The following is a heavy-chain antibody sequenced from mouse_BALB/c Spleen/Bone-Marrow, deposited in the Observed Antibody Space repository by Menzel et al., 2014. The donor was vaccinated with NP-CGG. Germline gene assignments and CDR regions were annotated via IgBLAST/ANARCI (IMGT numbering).Heavy chain of an antibody. D-gene: IGHD1-1*01. Sequence: VQLQQSGGGLVQPGGPRKLSCAASGFTFSSFGMHWVRQAPEKGLEWVAYISSGSSTIYYADTVKGRFTISRDNPKNTLFLQMTSLRSEDTAMYYCARESYGYAMDYWGQGTSVTVSS. J-gene: IGHJ4*01. CDR2: ISSGSSTI. CDR3: ARESYGYAMDY. V-gene: IGHV5-17*02. CDR1: GFTFSSFG.